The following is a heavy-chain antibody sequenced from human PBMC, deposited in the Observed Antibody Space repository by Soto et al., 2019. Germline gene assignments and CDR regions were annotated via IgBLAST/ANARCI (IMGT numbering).Heavy chain of an antibody. J-gene: IGHJ6*02. D-gene: IGHD2-2*01. CDR1: GYTFTGYY. CDR3: ARDSRLNDIVVVPAAITYGMDV. V-gene: IGHV1-2*04. CDR2: TNPNSGGT. Sequence: ASVKVSCKASGYTFTGYYMHWVRQAPGQGLEWMGWTNPNSGGTNYAQKFQGWVTMTRDTSISTAYMELSRLRSDDTAVYYCARDSRLNDIVVVPAAITYGMDVWGQGTTVTVSS.